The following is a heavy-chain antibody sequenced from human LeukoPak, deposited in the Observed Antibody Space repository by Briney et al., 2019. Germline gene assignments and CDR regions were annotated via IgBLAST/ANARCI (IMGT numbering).Heavy chain of an antibody. V-gene: IGHV4-4*08. CDR2: IYTGGTI. CDR1: GGSISDYY. D-gene: IGHD5-24*01. J-gene: IGHJ6*03. Sequence: SETLSLTCTVSGGSISDYYWSWIRQSPGHGLDWIGSIYTGGTINYNPALKSRVTISVDTSKNQFSLNLSSVTAADTAVYYCARTISERWLQLRRGPKGDLYSYYMDVWGRGTTVTVSS. CDR3: ARTISERWLQLRRGPKGDLYSYYMDV.